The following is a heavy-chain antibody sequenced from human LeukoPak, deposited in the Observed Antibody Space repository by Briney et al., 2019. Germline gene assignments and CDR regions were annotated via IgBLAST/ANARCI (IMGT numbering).Heavy chain of an antibody. Sequence: PSETLSLTCTVSGGSISSSSYYWGWIRQPPGKGLEWIGSIYYSGSTHYNPSLKSRVTIYVDTSKNQFSLKLTSVTAADTAVYYYARLYGSRSYPPSNFDYWGQGTLVTVSS. CDR1: GGSISSSSYY. V-gene: IGHV4-39*01. CDR2: IYYSGST. CDR3: ARLYGSRSYPPSNFDY. D-gene: IGHD3-10*01. J-gene: IGHJ4*02.